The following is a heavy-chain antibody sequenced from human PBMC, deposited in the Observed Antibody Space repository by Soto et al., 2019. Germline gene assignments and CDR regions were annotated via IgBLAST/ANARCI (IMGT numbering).Heavy chain of an antibody. CDR2: INHSGST. V-gene: IGHV4-34*01. CDR3: ARVMGYCSSTSCYRSYYYMDV. D-gene: IGHD2-2*02. CDR1: GGSFSGYY. J-gene: IGHJ6*03. Sequence: SETLSLTCAVYGGSFSGYYWSWIRQPPGKGLEWIGEINHSGSTNYNPSLKSRVTISVDTSKNQFSLKLSSVTAADTAVYYCARVMGYCSSTSCYRSYYYMDVWGKGTTVTVSS.